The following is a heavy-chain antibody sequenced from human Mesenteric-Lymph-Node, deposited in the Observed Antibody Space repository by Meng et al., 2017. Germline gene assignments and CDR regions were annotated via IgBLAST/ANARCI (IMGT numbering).Heavy chain of an antibody. Sequence: SLKISCAASGFTFHVYAMHWVRQVAGKGLEWVAGISYDSGAIGYGDSVRGRFTISRDNGRNSLYLQMNSLGVEDTAFYYCAKDIGGNHPFDYWGQGALVTVSS. CDR1: GFTFHVYA. V-gene: IGHV3-9*01. CDR3: AKDIGGNHPFDY. J-gene: IGHJ4*02. CDR2: ISYDSGAI. D-gene: IGHD3-16*01.